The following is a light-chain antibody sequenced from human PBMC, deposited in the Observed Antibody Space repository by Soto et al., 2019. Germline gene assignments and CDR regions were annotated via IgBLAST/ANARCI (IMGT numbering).Light chain of an antibody. CDR1: QSISSW. V-gene: IGKV1-5*03. CDR2: KAT. CDR3: QQYDSFSLT. J-gene: IGKJ4*01. Sequence: DIQMTQSPSTLSASVGDRVTITCRASQSISSWLAWYQQKPGKAPKLLIYKATTLESGVPSRFSGSVSGTEFTLTNRSLQPDDFSTYYCQQYDSFSLTFGGGTKVEI.